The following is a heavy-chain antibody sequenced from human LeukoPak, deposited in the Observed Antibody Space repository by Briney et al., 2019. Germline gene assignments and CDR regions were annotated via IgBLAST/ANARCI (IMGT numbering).Heavy chain of an antibody. CDR2: ISGSDGST. D-gene: IGHD3-3*01. Sequence: PGGSLRLSCVASGFTFKTYGMSWVRQAPGKGLEWVSTISGSDGSTYYADSVKGRFTISRDNSKSTLYLQMNSLRAEDTAVYYCAAGFYFGDYWGQGILVTVSS. V-gene: IGHV3-23*01. CDR1: GFTFKTYG. J-gene: IGHJ4*02. CDR3: AAGFYFGDY.